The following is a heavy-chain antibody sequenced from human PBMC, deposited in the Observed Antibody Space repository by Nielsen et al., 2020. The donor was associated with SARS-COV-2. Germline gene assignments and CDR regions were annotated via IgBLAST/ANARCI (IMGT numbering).Heavy chain of an antibody. CDR3: KHYYDMDV. CDR2: IRSKTNNYET. V-gene: IGHV3-73*01. J-gene: IGHJ6*02. D-gene: IGHD2-21*01. Sequence: ETLSLTCAVSGFTFGDAIIHWVRQASGKGLEWVGRIRSKTNNYETSYAASVKGRFTISRDESKNMAYLQMSRLKTDDTAVYYCKHYYDMDVWGQGTTVTVSS. CDR1: GFTFGDAI.